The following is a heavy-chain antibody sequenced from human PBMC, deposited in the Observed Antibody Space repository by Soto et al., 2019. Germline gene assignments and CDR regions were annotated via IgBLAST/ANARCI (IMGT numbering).Heavy chain of an antibody. CDR3: AKGSAFRFLGGGDF. Sequence: EVQLLESGGGLVQPGGSLRLSCAASGFAFNTYAMTWVRQAPGKGLEWVSTISGGGDSSYYADSVKGRFTISRDNSKNPLSLRMNGLRAEDTAVYYCAKGSAFRFLGGGDFWGQGTLVTVSS. CDR2: ISGGGDSS. J-gene: IGHJ4*02. D-gene: IGHD3-3*01. V-gene: IGHV3-23*01. CDR1: GFAFNTYA.